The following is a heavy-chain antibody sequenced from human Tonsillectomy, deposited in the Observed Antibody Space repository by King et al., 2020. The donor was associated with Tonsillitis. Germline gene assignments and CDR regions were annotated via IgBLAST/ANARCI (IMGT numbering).Heavy chain of an antibody. V-gene: IGHV1-18*01. CDR2: IGVHNGNT. CDR3: ARDWSGEMATILDF. Sequence: QLVQSGAEVKKPGASVKVSCKASGYTFTSYGISWVRQAPGQGLEWMGWIGVHNGNTNYAEKFQGRVTMTTDTSTHTAYMELTSLRSDDTAVYYCARDWSGEMATILDFWGQGTLVTVSS. D-gene: IGHD5-24*01. J-gene: IGHJ4*02. CDR1: GYTFTSYG.